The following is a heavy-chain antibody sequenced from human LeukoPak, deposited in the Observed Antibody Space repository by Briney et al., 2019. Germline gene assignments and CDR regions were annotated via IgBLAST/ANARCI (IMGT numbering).Heavy chain of an antibody. V-gene: IGHV4-39*07. D-gene: IGHD3-10*01. CDR2: INYSGST. CDR1: GGSISSSRYY. Sequence: SETLSLTCTVSGGSISSSRYYWGWIRQPPGKGLQWIGSINYSGSTYYNPSLKSRVAISVDTSKNQFSLRLSSVTAADTAVYYCGNYYGSESSFPFFDYWGQGTLVTVSS. J-gene: IGHJ4*02. CDR3: GNYYGSESSFPFFDY.